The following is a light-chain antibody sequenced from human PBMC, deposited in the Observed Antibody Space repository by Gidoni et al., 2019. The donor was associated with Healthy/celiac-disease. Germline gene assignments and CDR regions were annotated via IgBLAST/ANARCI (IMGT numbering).Light chain of an antibody. CDR3: QAWDSSTWV. V-gene: IGLV3-1*01. J-gene: IGLJ3*02. CDR2: QDS. CDR1: KLGDKY. Sequence: SYELTQPPSVSVSPGQTASITCSGDKLGDKYACWYQQKPGQSPVLVIYQDSKRPSGIPERFSGSNSGNTATLTISGTQAMDEADYYGQAWDSSTWVFGGGTKLTV.